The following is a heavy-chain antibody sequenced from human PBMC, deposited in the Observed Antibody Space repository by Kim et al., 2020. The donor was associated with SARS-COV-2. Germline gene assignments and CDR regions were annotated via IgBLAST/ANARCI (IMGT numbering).Heavy chain of an antibody. J-gene: IGHJ4*02. CDR3: TYGSGSYYAPFDY. CDR1: GFTFATYS. V-gene: IGHV3-48*01. Sequence: GGSLRLSCAASGFTFATYSMNWVRQAPGKGLEWVSYNSSSGSTMYYADSVKGRFTISRDNAKNSLYLQMNSLRAEDTAVYYCTYGSGSYYAPFDYWGQGTLVTVSS. D-gene: IGHD3-10*01. CDR2: NSSSGSTM.